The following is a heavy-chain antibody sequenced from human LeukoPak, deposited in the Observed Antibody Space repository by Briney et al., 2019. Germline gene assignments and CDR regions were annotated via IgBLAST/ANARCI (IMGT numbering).Heavy chain of an antibody. CDR2: IHSSGTT. CDR1: GDSISSYY. D-gene: IGHD5-18*01. V-gene: IGHV4-4*07. CDR3: ARIRSGYSYGKQDY. J-gene: IGHJ4*02. Sequence: SETLSLTCTVSGDSISSYYWSWIRQPSGKGLEWIGHIHSSGTTNYNPSLNSRVTMSVDRSKNQFSLNLRSVTAADTAMYYCARIRSGYSYGKQDYWGQGTLVIVSS.